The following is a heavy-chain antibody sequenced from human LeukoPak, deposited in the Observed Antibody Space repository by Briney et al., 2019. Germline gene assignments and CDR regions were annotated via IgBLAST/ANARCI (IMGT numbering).Heavy chain of an antibody. V-gene: IGHV1-18*01. D-gene: IGHD6-13*01. CDR2: ISAYNANT. J-gene: IGHJ4*02. Sequence: GASVKVSCKASGYTFTSYGISWVRQAPGQGLEWMGWISAYNANTNYAQKLQGRVTMTRDTSTSTAYMELRSLRSDDTAMYYCARDPTLSTNTAATSTFHLFDYWGQGTLVTVSS. CDR1: GYTFTSYG. CDR3: ARDPTLSTNTAATSTFHLFDY.